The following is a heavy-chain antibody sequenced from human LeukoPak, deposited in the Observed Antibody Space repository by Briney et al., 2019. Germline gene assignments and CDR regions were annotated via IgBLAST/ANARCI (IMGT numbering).Heavy chain of an antibody. J-gene: IGHJ4*02. V-gene: IGHV3-11*04. CDR3: AREGPRGNSQFDY. CDR2: ISSSGSTI. Sequence: GGSLRLSCAASRFTFSDYYMSWIRQAPGKGLEWVSYISSSGSTIYYADSVKGRLTISRDSSKDTLFLQMNSLRAEDTAVYYCAREGPRGNSQFDYWGQGTLVTVSS. D-gene: IGHD2/OR15-2a*01. CDR1: RFTFSDYY.